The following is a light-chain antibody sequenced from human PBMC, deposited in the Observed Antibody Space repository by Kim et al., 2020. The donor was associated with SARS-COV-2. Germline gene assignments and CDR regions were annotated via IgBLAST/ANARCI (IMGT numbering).Light chain of an antibody. CDR3: QQYNIWPPLT. CDR1: QNVNSD. V-gene: IGKV3-15*01. J-gene: IGKJ4*01. Sequence: EVVVPQSPATLSVSPGERVTLSCETSQNVNSDLAWHQQRPGQAPRLLIYRASTRATGIPARFSGSGSGTEFTLTISSLQSEDFAVYYCQQYNIWPPLTFGGGTKVDIK. CDR2: RAS.